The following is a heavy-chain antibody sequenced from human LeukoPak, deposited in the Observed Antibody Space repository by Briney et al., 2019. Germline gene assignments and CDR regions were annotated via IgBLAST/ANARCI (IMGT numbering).Heavy chain of an antibody. CDR3: ARHVDYFDGKNYYMDV. V-gene: IGHV4-59*01. J-gene: IGHJ6*03. Sequence: SETLSLTCSVSGGSISSYYWSWIRQPPGKGLEWIGYIYYSGSTNYNPSLKSRVTISVDTSKNQFSLKLSSVTAADTAVYYCARHVDYFDGKNYYMDVWGKGTTVTVSS. CDR1: GGSISSYY. CDR2: IYYSGST. D-gene: IGHD3-22*01.